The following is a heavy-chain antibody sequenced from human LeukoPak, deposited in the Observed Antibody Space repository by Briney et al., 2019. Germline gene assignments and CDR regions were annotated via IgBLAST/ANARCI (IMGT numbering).Heavy chain of an antibody. Sequence: PSETLSLTCTVSGGSISSYYWSWIRQPAGKGLEWIGRIYTSGSTNYNPSLKSRVTMSVDTSKNQFSLKLSSVTAADTAVYYCARDLKRRYYDSSGLQEYNWFDPWGQGTLVTVSS. J-gene: IGHJ5*02. D-gene: IGHD3-22*01. V-gene: IGHV4-4*07. CDR1: GGSISSYY. CDR2: IYTSGST. CDR3: ARDLKRRYYDSSGLQEYNWFDP.